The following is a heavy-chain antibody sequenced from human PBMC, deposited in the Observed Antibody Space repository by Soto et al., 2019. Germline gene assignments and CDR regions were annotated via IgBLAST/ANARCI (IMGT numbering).Heavy chain of an antibody. D-gene: IGHD1-26*01. J-gene: IGHJ6*02. CDR2: IYSAGNT. CDR1: GFTVSSNY. Sequence: GSLRLSCAASGFTVSSNYMSWVRQAPGKGLEWISIIYSAGNTYYANSVKGRFTISRDNSKNTLYLQMNSLGAEDTAVYYCARDFVVGGPTINYYYGMDVWGQGTTVTVSS. V-gene: IGHV3-66*01. CDR3: ARDFVVGGPTINYYYGMDV.